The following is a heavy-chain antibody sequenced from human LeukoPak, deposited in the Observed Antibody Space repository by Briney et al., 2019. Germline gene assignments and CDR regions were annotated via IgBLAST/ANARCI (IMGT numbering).Heavy chain of an antibody. CDR2: IYYSGST. Sequence: SETLSLTCTVSGGSISSYYWSWIRQPPGKGLEWIGYIYYSGSTNYNPSLKSRVTISVDTSKNQFSLKLSSVTAADTAVYYCASLNTAYYDFWSGYLDYWGQGTLVTVSS. CDR1: GGSISSYY. D-gene: IGHD3-3*01. V-gene: IGHV4-59*01. CDR3: ASLNTAYYDFWSGYLDY. J-gene: IGHJ4*02.